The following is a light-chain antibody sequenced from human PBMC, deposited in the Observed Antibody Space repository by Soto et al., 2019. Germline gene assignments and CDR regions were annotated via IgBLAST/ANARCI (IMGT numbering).Light chain of an antibody. Sequence: EIVLTQSPGTLSLSPGERATPSCRASQSVTSDYLAWYQQKPGQAPRLLIHGASSRATGIPDRFSGSGSGTDFTLTISRLEPEDFAVYYCQQYGRPFGQGTKVDIK. CDR1: QSVTSDY. V-gene: IGKV3-20*01. CDR2: GAS. CDR3: QQYGRP. J-gene: IGKJ1*01.